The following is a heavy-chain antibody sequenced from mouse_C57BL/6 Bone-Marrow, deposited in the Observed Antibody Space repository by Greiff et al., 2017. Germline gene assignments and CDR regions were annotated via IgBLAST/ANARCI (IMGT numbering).Heavy chain of an antibody. Sequence: EVKLQESGAELVKPGASVMLFCPASGFNINDYYIHWVTQRTEQGLEGIGRIDPEDGETKYGPKFPDKATITADTSSNTAYLQLISLTSEDTAVYYCTRSLIYYGTNYWGQGTTLTDSS. V-gene: IGHV14-2*01. J-gene: IGHJ2*01. D-gene: IGHD1-1*01. CDR2: IDPEDGET. CDR3: TRSLIYYGTNY. CDR1: GFNINDYY.